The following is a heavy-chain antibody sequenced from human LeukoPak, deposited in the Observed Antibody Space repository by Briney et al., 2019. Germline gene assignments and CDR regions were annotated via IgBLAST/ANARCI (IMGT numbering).Heavy chain of an antibody. D-gene: IGHD5-18*01. CDR3: ARDAMAD. CDR1: GYTFTSYY. CDR2: INPSGGST. V-gene: IGHV1-46*01. J-gene: IGHJ4*02. Sequence: APVKVSCKASGYTFTSYYMHWVRQAPGQGLEWMGIINPSGGSTSYAQKFQGRVTMTSDTSTSPVYMELSSRRSEDTAVYYCARDAMADWGQGTLVTVSS.